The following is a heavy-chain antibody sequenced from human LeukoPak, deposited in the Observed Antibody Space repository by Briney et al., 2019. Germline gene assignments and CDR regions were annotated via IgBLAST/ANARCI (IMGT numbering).Heavy chain of an antibody. CDR3: AIPMVRVTYHFDY. CDR2: MNPNSGNT. D-gene: IGHD3-10*01. J-gene: IGHJ4*02. V-gene: IGHV1-8*01. Sequence: APVKVSCKASGYTFTSYDINWVRQVTGQGLEWMGWMNPNSGNTGYAQKFQGRVTMTRNTSISTAYMELSSLRSEDTAVYYCAIPMVRVTYHFDYWGQGTLVTVSS. CDR1: GYTFTSYD.